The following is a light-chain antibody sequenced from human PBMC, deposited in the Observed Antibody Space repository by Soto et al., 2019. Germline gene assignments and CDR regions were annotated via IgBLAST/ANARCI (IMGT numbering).Light chain of an antibody. CDR1: QSVGSSY. V-gene: IGKV3-20*01. CDR3: QQYGGSPMYT. J-gene: IGKJ2*01. Sequence: EIVLTQSPGTLSLSPGERATLSCRASQSVGSSYLAWYQQKLDQAPRLLIYGASSRAPGTPDRFSGSGSGTDFTLTISRLEPEDFAVYYCQQYGGSPMYTFGQGTKLEIK. CDR2: GAS.